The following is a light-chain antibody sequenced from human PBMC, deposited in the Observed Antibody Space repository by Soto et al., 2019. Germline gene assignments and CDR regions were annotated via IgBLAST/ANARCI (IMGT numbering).Light chain of an antibody. J-gene: IGLJ1*01. CDR3: SSFTSTRTYV. CDR1: SSDVGGYNL. V-gene: IGLV2-14*01. Sequence: QSALTQPASVSGSPGQSITISCTGTSSDVGGYNLVSWYLQHPGKAPKLMIYEVNNRPSGVSSRFSGSKSGNTASLTISGLQAEDDADYYCSSFTSTRTYVFGGGTKVTVL. CDR2: EVN.